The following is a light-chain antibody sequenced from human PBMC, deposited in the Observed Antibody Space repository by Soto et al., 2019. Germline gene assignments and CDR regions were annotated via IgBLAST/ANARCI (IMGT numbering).Light chain of an antibody. V-gene: IGKV3-15*01. CDR2: GAS. CDR3: QQYNTWPIP. J-gene: IGKJ5*01. Sequence: EVGFTHSACTLSLSPGERATLSCRASQSVSSSYLAWYQQKPGQAPRLLIYGASTRATDVPARFSASGSGTDFTLTISSLQSEDFVVYYCQQYNTWPIPFGQGTRLAI. CDR1: QSVSSSY.